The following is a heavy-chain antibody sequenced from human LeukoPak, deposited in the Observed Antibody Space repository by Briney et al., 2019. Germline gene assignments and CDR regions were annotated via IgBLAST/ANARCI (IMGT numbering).Heavy chain of an antibody. D-gene: IGHD4/OR15-4a*01. CDR2: IYYSGST. Sequence: PSETLSLTCTVSGGSISSSSYYWGWIRQPPGKGLEWIGSIYYSGSTYYNPSLKSRVTISVDTSKNQFSLKLSSVTAADTAVYYCARSHLTSNYFDYWGQGTLVTVSS. CDR3: ARSHLTSNYFDY. J-gene: IGHJ4*02. CDR1: GGSISSSSYY. V-gene: IGHV4-39*07.